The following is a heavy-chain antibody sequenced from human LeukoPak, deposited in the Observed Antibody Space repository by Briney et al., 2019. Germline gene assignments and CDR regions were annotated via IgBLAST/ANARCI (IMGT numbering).Heavy chain of an antibody. CDR1: GGSISSSSYY. J-gene: IGHJ4*02. CDR3: ARQGAYYDYVWESYRPYYFDY. CDR2: IYYIGST. Sequence: SETLSLTCTVSGGSISSSSYYWGGIRQPPGKGLEWIGSIYYIGSTYYNPSLKSRVTISVDTSKNQFSLKLSFVTAADTAVYYCARQGAYYDYVWESYRPYYFDYWGQGTLVTVSS. V-gene: IGHV4-39*01. D-gene: IGHD3-16*02.